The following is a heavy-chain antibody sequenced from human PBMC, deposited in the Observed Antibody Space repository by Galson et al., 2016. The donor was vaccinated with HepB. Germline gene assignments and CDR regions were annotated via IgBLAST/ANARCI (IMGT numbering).Heavy chain of an antibody. V-gene: IGHV3-30*04. CDR1: GFSFSDYA. Sequence: SLRLSCAASGFSFSDYAIHWVRQAPGKGPEWLSIISYGYSIYYADSVKGRFTISRDNSKNTVYLQMNNLRREDTALYYCAREKMGSGSYNMWGQGTLVIVSS. D-gene: IGHD3-10*01. CDR3: AREKMGSGSYNM. CDR2: ISYGYSI. J-gene: IGHJ4*02.